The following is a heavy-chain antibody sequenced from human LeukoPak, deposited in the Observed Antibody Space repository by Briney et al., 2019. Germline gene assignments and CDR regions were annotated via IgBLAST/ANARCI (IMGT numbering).Heavy chain of an antibody. CDR1: GGSISSYY. Sequence: SETLSLTCTVSGGSISSYYWSWIRQPPGKGLEWIGYIYYSGSTNYNPSLKSRVTISVDTSKNQFSLKLSSVTAADTAVYYCARDGGYYGLGFDYWGQGTLVTVSS. V-gene: IGHV4-59*01. J-gene: IGHJ4*02. D-gene: IGHD3-10*01. CDR2: IYYSGST. CDR3: ARDGGYYGLGFDY.